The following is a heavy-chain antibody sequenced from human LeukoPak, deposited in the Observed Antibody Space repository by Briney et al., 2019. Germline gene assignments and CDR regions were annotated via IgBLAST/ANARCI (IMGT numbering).Heavy chain of an antibody. D-gene: IGHD1-26*01. Sequence: SETLSLTCAVYGGSFSGYYWSWIRQPAGTGLEWIGRIYTSGSTNYNPSLKSRVTMSVDTSKNQFSLKLSSVTAADTAVYYCARGVVGATAFAYWGQGTVVTASS. CDR1: GGSFSGYY. CDR2: IYTSGST. J-gene: IGHJ4*02. V-gene: IGHV4-59*10. CDR3: ARGVVGATAFAY.